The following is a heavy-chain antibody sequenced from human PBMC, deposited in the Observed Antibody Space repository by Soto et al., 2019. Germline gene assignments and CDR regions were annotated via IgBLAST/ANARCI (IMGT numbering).Heavy chain of an antibody. Sequence: PSENLSLTCAVSGVTVSGGAYYWTWLGQAPGKGLEWIGYIDYNRYTTYNHSIKSRITIEIDTTKNQVSLKLTSANAADTALYYYTGDIRGYSRAFDYWGQGALVTVSS. CDR2: IDYNRYT. J-gene: IGHJ4*02. CDR3: TGDIRGYSRAFDY. V-gene: IGHV4-61*08. CDR1: GVTVSGGAYY. D-gene: IGHD5-18*01.